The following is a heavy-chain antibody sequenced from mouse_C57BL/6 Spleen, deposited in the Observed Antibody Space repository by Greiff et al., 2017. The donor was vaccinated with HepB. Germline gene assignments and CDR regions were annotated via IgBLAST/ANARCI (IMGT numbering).Heavy chain of an antibody. CDR2: IDPSDSYT. D-gene: IGHD2-12*01. CDR3: ARKGEVSNDGGAFAY. J-gene: IGHJ3*01. Sequence: VQLQQSGAELVMPGASVKLSCKASGYTFTSYWMHWVKQRPGQGLEWIGEIDPSDSYTNYNQKFKGKSTLTVDKSSSTAYMQLSSLTSEDSAVYDCARKGEVSNDGGAFAYWGQGTLVTVSA. V-gene: IGHV1-69*01. CDR1: GYTFTSYW.